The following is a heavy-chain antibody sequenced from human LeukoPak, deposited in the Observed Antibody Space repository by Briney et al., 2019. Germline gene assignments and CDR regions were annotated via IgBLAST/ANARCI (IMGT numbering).Heavy chain of an antibody. J-gene: IGHJ6*02. Sequence: SGRSLRLSCAASGFTFSSYAMHWVRQAPGKGLEWVAVISYDGSNKYYADSAKGRFTISRDNSKNTLYLQMNSLRAEDTAVYYCARDRYSSSWYSSYYYYYGMDVWGQGTTVTVSS. V-gene: IGHV3-30-3*01. CDR2: ISYDGSNK. CDR1: GFTFSSYA. CDR3: ARDRYSSSWYSSYYYYYGMDV. D-gene: IGHD6-13*01.